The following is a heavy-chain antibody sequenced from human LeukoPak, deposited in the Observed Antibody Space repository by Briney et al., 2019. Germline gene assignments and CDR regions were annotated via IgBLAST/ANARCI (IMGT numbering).Heavy chain of an antibody. CDR3: ARRGSSGWYDY. D-gene: IGHD6-19*01. V-gene: IGHV4-39*01. CDR1: GGSISSSSYY. Sequence: SETLSLTCTVSGGSISSSSYYWGWIRQPPGKGLEWIGSIYYSGSTYYTPSLKSRVTISVDTSKNQFSLKLSSVTAADTAVYYCARRGSSGWYDYWGQGTLVTVSS. CDR2: IYYSGST. J-gene: IGHJ4*02.